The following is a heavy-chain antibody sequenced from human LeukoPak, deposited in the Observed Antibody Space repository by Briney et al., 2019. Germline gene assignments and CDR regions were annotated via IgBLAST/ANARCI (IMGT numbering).Heavy chain of an antibody. CDR3: AKGVHSRSWYPDY. CDR2: ISGSGGST. CDR1: GFTLSSYA. V-gene: IGHV3-23*01. J-gene: IGHJ4*02. D-gene: IGHD6-13*01. Sequence: PGGSLRLSCAASGFTLSSYAMSWVRQAPGKGLEWVSAISGSGGSTYYADSVKGRFTISRDNSKNTLYLQMNSLRAEDTAVYYCAKGVHSRSWYPDYWGQGTLVTVSS.